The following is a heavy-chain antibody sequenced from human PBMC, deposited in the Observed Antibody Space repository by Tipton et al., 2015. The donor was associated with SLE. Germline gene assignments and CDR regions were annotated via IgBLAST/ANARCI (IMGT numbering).Heavy chain of an antibody. CDR3: ARGSYSSSSGLNWFDP. V-gene: IGHV4-4*02. D-gene: IGHD6-6*01. J-gene: IGHJ5*02. CDR1: GGSISSSNW. Sequence: TLSLTCAVSGGSISSSNWWSWVRQPPGKGLEWIGEINHSGSTNYNPSLKSRVTISVDTSKNQFSLKLSSVTAADTAVYYCARGSYSSSSGLNWFDPWGQGTLVTVSS. CDR2: INHSGST.